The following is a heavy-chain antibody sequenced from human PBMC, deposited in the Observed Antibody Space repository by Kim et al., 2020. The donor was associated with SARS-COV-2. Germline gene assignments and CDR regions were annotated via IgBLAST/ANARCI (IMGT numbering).Heavy chain of an antibody. CDR3: ATYRPPDSYGFFDY. D-gene: IGHD5-18*01. CDR2: ISSSSSYI. J-gene: IGHJ4*02. CDR1: GFTFSSYS. Sequence: GGSLRLSCAASGFTFSSYSMNWVRQAPGKGLEWVSSISSSSSYIYYADSVKGRFTISRDNAKNSLYLQMNSLRAEDTAVYYCATYRPPDSYGFFDYWGQGTLVTVSS. V-gene: IGHV3-21*01.